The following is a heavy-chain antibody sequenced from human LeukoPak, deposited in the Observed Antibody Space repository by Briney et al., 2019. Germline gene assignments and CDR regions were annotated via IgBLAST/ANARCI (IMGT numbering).Heavy chain of an antibody. CDR3: ARTNYYDSSGYYFFDY. Sequence: SETLSLTCTVSGGSISSSSYYWGWIRQPPGKGLEWIGSIYYSGSTYYNPSLKSRVTISVDTSKNQFSLKLNSVTAADTAVYYCARTNYYDSSGYYFFDYWGQGTLVTVSS. J-gene: IGHJ4*02. V-gene: IGHV4-39*01. D-gene: IGHD3-22*01. CDR1: GGSISSSSYY. CDR2: IYYSGST.